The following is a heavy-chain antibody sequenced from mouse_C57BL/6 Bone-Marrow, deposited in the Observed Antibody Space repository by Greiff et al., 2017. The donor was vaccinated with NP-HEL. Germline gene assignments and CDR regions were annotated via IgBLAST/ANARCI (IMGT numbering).Heavy chain of an antibody. CDR3: ARGVTTRGYYAMDY. D-gene: IGHD2-3*01. V-gene: IGHV5-6*02. J-gene: IGHJ4*01. Sequence: DVKLVESGGDLVKPGGSLKLSCAASGFTFSSYGMSWVRQTPDKRLEWVATISSGGSYTYYPDSVKGRFTISRDNAKNTLYLQMSSLKSEDTAMYYCARGVTTRGYYAMDYWGQGTSVTVSS. CDR1: GFTFSSYG. CDR2: ISSGGSYT.